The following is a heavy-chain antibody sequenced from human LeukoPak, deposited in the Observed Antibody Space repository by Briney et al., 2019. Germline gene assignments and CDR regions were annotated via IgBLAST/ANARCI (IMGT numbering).Heavy chain of an antibody. CDR2: IYYSGST. D-gene: IGHD5-18*01. J-gene: IGHJ4*02. Sequence: SETLSLTCTVSGGSISSYYWSWIRQPPGKGLEWIGYIYYSGSTNYNPSLKSRVTISVDTSKNQFSLKLSSVTAADTAVYYCASLRGYTYGFDYWGQGTLVTVSS. CDR1: GGSISSYY. V-gene: IGHV4-59*01. CDR3: ASLRGYTYGFDY.